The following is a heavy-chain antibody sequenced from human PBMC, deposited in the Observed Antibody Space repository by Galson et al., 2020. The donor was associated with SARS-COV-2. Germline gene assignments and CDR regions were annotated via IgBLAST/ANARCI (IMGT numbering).Heavy chain of an antibody. D-gene: IGHD3-16*02. Sequence: ASVKVSCKTSGYSFSNYGINWVRQVPGQGLEWIGWISGYNDQTKYAENLKGRLTLPTDTSTTTVYMELSSLISDDTALYYCARTHYDYIWGSSRHYDYWGQGTLITVCS. J-gene: IGHJ4*02. CDR1: GYSFSNYG. CDR3: ARTHYDYIWGSSRHYDY. CDR2: ISGYNDQT. V-gene: IGHV1-18*01.